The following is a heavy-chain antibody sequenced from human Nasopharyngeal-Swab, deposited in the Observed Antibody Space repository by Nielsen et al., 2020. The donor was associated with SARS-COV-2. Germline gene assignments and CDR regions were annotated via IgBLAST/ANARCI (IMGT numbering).Heavy chain of an antibody. Sequence: GVLRLSCAVSGAFISSPNWWNWVRQSPGRGLDWIGEIFHGGLINYNPSLKSRVTISIDNSKNQFSLKLNSMTAADTAVYYCARVPAGCSSTSCYLIDWGQGILVTVSS. J-gene: IGHJ4*02. CDR2: IFHGGLI. D-gene: IGHD2-2*01. V-gene: IGHV4-4*02. CDR3: ARVPAGCSSTSCYLID. CDR1: GAFISSPNW.